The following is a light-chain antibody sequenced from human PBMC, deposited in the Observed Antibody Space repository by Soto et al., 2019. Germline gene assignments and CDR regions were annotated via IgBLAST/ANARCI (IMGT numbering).Light chain of an antibody. J-gene: IGKJ1*01. CDR2: KAS. Sequence: DIQMTQSPSTLSASVGDRVTITCRASQSVSSWLAWYQQKPGKAPKLLIYKASTLESGVPSRFSGSGSETDFTLTITSLQPDDTATYFCQQYSTYLWTFGQGTKVDVK. V-gene: IGKV1-5*03. CDR3: QQYSTYLWT. CDR1: QSVSSW.